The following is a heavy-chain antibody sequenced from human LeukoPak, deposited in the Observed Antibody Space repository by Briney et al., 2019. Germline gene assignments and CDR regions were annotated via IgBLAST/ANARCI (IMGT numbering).Heavy chain of an antibody. CDR3: ARRDGHYYGSGSYYRPPDY. D-gene: IGHD3-10*01. J-gene: IGHJ4*02. CDR1: GGSFSGYY. CDR2: INHSGST. V-gene: IGHV4-34*01. Sequence: SETLSLTCAVYGGSFSGYYWSWIRQPPGKGLEWIGEINHSGSTNYNPSLKSRVTISVDTSKNQFSLKLSSVTAADTAVYYCARRDGHYYGSGSYYRPPDYWGQGTLVTVSS.